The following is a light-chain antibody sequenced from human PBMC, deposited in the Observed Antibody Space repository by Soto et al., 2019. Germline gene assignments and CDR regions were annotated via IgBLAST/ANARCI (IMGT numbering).Light chain of an antibody. Sequence: DIVLTQSPATLSLSLGERATLSCRASQVFXSYLAWFQQQPGQAPRFLXDGASTMATGSPARFSGSGSGTEFTLTISSLQPDDFATYYCQHYNSYPEAFGQGTKVDIK. CDR1: QVFXSY. CDR2: GAS. J-gene: IGKJ1*01. CDR3: QHYNSYPEA. V-gene: IGKV3-15*01.